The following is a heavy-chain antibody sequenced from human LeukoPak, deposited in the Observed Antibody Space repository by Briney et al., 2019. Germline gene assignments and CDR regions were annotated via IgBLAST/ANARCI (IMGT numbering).Heavy chain of an antibody. CDR3: ARDLGYDHVWGTPPTVI. D-gene: IGHD3-16*01. Sequence: PSQTLSLTCTVSGGSISSGSYYWSWIRQPAGKGLEWIGRIYTSGSTNYNPSLKSRVTISVDTSKNQFFLKLSSVTAADTAVYYCARDLGYDHVWGTPPTVIWGQGTLVTVSS. CDR2: IYTSGST. CDR1: GGSISSGSYY. V-gene: IGHV4-61*02. J-gene: IGHJ4*02.